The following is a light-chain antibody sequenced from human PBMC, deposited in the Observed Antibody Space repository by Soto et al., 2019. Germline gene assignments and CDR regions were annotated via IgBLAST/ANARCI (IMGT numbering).Light chain of an antibody. J-gene: IGKJ1*01. Sequence: DGRITHSPNTLSESVGDRDTITCRASQSISSWLAWYQQKPGKAPKLLIYDASSLESGVPSRFSGSGSGTEFTLTISSLQPDDFATYYCQQYTSYSWTFGQGSKVDI. CDR3: QQYTSYSWT. V-gene: IGKV1-5*01. CDR1: QSISSW. CDR2: DAS.